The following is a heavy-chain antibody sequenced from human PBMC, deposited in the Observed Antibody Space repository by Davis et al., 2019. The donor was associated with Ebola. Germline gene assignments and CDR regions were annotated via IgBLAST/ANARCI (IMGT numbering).Heavy chain of an antibody. Sequence: PSETLSLTCAVYGGSLSGYFWSWIRQSPGKGLEWIGEINHSGSTNLNPSPKSRVTMAVDTPKNQISLKLSSVTAADTAVYYCATLPGLGYTSGWSFDYWGRGTLVTVSS. V-gene: IGHV4-34*01. CDR2: INHSGST. CDR1: GGSLSGYF. CDR3: ATLPGLGYTSGWSFDY. D-gene: IGHD6-19*01. J-gene: IGHJ4*02.